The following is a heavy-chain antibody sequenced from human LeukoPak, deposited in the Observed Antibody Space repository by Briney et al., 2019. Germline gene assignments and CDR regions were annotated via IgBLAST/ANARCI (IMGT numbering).Heavy chain of an antibody. J-gene: IGHJ5*02. V-gene: IGHV3-74*01. CDR2: INSDGSST. Sequence: GRSLRLSCAASGFTFSSYWMHWVRQAPGKGLVWVSRINSDGSSTSYADSVKGRFTISRDNAKNTLYLQMNSLRAEDTAVYYCARGVKYCSSTSCYNWFDPWGQGTLVTVSS. CDR3: ARGVKYCSSTSCYNWFDP. CDR1: GFTFSSYW. D-gene: IGHD2-2*01.